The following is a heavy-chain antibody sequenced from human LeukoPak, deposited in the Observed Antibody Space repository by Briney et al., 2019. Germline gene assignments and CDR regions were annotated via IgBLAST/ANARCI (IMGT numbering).Heavy chain of an antibody. CDR2: IYYSGST. D-gene: IGHD3-10*01. CDR3: ARDGGEYYYGSGSYYNGSYYYYGMDV. J-gene: IGHJ6*02. CDR1: GGSTSSYY. Sequence: SETLSLTCTVSGGSTSSYYWSWIRQPPGKGLEWIGYIYYSGSTNYNPSLKSRVTISVDTSKNQFSLKLSSVTAADTAVYYCARDGGEYYYGSGSYYNGSYYYYGMDVWGQGTTVTVSS. V-gene: IGHV4-59*01.